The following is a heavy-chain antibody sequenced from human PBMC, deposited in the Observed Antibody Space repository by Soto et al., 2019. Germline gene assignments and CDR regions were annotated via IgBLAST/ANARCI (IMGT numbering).Heavy chain of an antibody. V-gene: IGHV4-34*01. J-gene: IGHJ4*02. D-gene: IGHD5-18*01. Sequence: PSETLSLTCAVYGGSFSGYYWSWIRQPPGKGLEWIGEINHSGSTNYNPSLKSRVTISVDTSKNQFSLKLSSVTAADTAVYYCARVGPPDSYGFYYLDYWGQGTLVTVSS. CDR1: GGSFSGYY. CDR3: ARVGPPDSYGFYYLDY. CDR2: INHSGST.